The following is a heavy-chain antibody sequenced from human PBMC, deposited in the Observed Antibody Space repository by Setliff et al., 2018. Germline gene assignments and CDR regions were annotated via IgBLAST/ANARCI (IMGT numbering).Heavy chain of an antibody. J-gene: IGHJ4*02. V-gene: IGHV4-34*11. D-gene: IGHD1-20*01. CDR3: ASGLNWLSSTEFDY. Sequence: SETLSLTCAVYGGSFSGYYWGWIRQPPGKGLEWIGCIYYSGSTYYNPSLKSRVTISLDTSKNQFSLKLTSVTAADTAVYYCASGLNWLSSTEFDYWGQGTLVTVSS. CDR1: GGSFSGYY. CDR2: IYYSGST.